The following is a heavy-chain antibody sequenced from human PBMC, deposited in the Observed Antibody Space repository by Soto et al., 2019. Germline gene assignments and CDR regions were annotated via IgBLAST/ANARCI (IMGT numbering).Heavy chain of an antibody. CDR2: IYYSGST. CDR3: ATHYYGSGSYYRSRIDYYYMDV. CDR1: GGSISSYY. D-gene: IGHD3-10*01. V-gene: IGHV4-59*01. J-gene: IGHJ6*03. Sequence: PSETLSLTCTVSGGSISSYYWSWIRQPPGKGLEWIGYIYYSGSTNYNPSLKSRVTISVDTSKNQFSLKLSSVTAADTAVYYCATHYYGSGSYYRSRIDYYYMDVWGKGTTVTVSS.